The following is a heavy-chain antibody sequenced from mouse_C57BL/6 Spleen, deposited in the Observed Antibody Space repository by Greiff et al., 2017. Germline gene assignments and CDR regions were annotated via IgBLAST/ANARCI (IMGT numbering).Heavy chain of an antibody. D-gene: IGHD2-1*01. Sequence: QVQLQQPGAELVRPGSSVKLSCKASGYTFTSYWMHWVKQRPIQGLEWIGNIDPSDSETHYNQKFKDKATLTVDKSSSTAYMQLSSLTSEDSAVYYCARRGDGNHNAMDYWGQGTSVTVSS. CDR3: ARRGDGNHNAMDY. V-gene: IGHV1-52*01. J-gene: IGHJ4*01. CDR1: GYTFTSYW. CDR2: IDPSDSET.